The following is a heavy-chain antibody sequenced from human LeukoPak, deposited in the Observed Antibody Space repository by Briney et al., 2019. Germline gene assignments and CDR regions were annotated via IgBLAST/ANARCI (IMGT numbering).Heavy chain of an antibody. CDR3: ARGALFSMGGVVAASMPSAFDI. V-gene: IGHV3-21*01. CDR1: GFTFSTYT. J-gene: IGHJ3*02. CDR2: ISSSSRYI. Sequence: PGGSLRLSCAASGFTFSTYTMNWVRQAPGKGLEWVSSISSSSRYIYFADSVRGRFTISRDNAKNSLYLQMNSLRAEDTAVYYCARGALFSMGGVVAASMPSAFDIWGQGTVVTVSS. D-gene: IGHD2-2*01.